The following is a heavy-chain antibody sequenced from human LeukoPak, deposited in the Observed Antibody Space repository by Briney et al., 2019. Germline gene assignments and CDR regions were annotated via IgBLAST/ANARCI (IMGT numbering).Heavy chain of an antibody. CDR1: GSTFSGSA. CDR3: TRPPYCSSTSCYTDY. J-gene: IGHJ4*02. D-gene: IGHD2-2*02. V-gene: IGHV3-73*01. Sequence: GGSLRLSCAASGSTFSGSAMHWVRQASGKGLEWVGRIRSKANSYATAYAASVKGRFTISRDDSKNTAYLQMNSLKTEDTAVYYCTRPPYCSSTSCYTDYWGQGTLVTVSS. CDR2: IRSKANSYAT.